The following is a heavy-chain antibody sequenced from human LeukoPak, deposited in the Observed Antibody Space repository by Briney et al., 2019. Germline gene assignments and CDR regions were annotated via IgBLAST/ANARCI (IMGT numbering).Heavy chain of an antibody. V-gene: IGHV3-23*01. CDR3: AKVAGGDQDYYDSSGYDD. CDR1: GFTFSSYA. J-gene: IGHJ4*02. D-gene: IGHD3-22*01. Sequence: GGSLRLSCAASGFTFSSYAMSWVRQAPGKGLEWVSAISGSGGSSYYADSVKGRFTISRDNSKNTLYLQMNSLRAEDTAVYYCAKVAGGDQDYYDSSGYDDWGQGTLVTVSS. CDR2: ISGSGGSS.